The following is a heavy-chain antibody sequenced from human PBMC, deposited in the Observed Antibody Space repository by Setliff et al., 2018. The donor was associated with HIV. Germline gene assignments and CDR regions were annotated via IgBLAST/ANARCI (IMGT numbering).Heavy chain of an antibody. Sequence: SETLSLTCAVSGGPITTSSYYWGWIRQPPGKGLEWIGSIYYSGSTYYNPSLKSRVTISVDTSKNQFSLKLSSLTAADTVVYYCARHAWLAPFDSWGQGTLVTVSS. CDR2: IYYSGST. D-gene: IGHD6-19*01. V-gene: IGHV4-39*01. CDR1: GGPITTSSYY. J-gene: IGHJ4*02. CDR3: ARHAWLAPFDS.